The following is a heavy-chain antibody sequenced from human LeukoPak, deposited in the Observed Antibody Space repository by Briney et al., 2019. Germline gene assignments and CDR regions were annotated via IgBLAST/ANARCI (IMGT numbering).Heavy chain of an antibody. V-gene: IGHV4-34*01. CDR1: Y. J-gene: IGHJ4*02. Sequence: YWXXXRQXXGXXXEXVXEINHSGRPNYHPSLKSRVTISVDTSKNQFSLKLSSVTAADTAVYYCARGISSGWYEPFDYWGQGTLVTVSS. D-gene: IGHD6-19*01. CDR3: ARGISSGWYEPFDY. CDR2: INHSGRP.